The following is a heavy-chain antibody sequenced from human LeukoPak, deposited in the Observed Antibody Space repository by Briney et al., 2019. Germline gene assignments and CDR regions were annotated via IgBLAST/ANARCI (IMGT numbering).Heavy chain of an antibody. J-gene: IGHJ4*02. V-gene: IGHV3-23*01. Sequence: GGSLRLSCAASGFTFSSYAMSWVRQAPGKGLEWVSAISGSGGSTYYADSVKGRFTISRDNSKNTLYLQMNSLRAEDTAVYYCAKDFSLYSGSYYFDYWGQGTLVTVSS. CDR2: ISGSGGST. CDR3: AKDFSLYSGSYYFDY. D-gene: IGHD1-26*01. CDR1: GFTFSSYA.